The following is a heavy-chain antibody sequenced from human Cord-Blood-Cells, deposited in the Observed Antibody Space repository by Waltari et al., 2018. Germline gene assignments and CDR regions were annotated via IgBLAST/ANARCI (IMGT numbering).Heavy chain of an antibody. Sequence: QLQLQESGPGLVKPSETLSLTCTVSGGSISSSSYYWGWIRQPPGKGLEWIGSIYYSGSTYYNPSLKSRVTISVDTSKNQFSLKLSSVTAADMAVYYCARDGVDLVVTAIDYWGQGTLVTVSS. J-gene: IGHJ4*02. CDR1: GGSISSSSYY. D-gene: IGHD2-21*02. CDR2: IYYSGST. V-gene: IGHV4-39*07. CDR3: ARDGVDLVVTAIDY.